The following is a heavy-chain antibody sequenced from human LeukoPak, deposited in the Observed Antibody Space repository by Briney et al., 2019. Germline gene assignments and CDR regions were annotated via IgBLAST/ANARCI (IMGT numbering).Heavy chain of an antibody. CDR1: GFIFSSYS. J-gene: IGHJ6*04. CDR3: ARDLRPLGEEWLFALDV. D-gene: IGHD3-3*01. CDR2: ISSGSNYI. Sequence: KSGGSLRLSCAASGFIFSSYSMNWVRQSPGKGLEWVSSISSGSNYIYYADSVKGRFTISRDNAKNSLYLQMNSLRAEDTAVYYCARDLRPLGEEWLFALDVWGKGTTVTVSS. V-gene: IGHV3-21*01.